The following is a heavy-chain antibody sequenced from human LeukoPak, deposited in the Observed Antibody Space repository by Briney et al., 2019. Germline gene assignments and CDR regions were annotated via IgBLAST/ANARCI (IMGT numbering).Heavy chain of an antibody. J-gene: IGHJ6*02. CDR2: ISAYNGNT. CDR3: ARLPQSGWYDNYYYYGMDV. Sequence: ASVKVSCKASGYTFTSYGISWVRQAPGQGLEWMGWISAYNGNTNYAQKLQGRVTMTTDTSTGTAYMELRSLRSDDTAVYYCARLPQSGWYDNYYYYGMDVWGQGTTVTVSS. V-gene: IGHV1-18*01. D-gene: IGHD6-19*01. CDR1: GYTFTSYG.